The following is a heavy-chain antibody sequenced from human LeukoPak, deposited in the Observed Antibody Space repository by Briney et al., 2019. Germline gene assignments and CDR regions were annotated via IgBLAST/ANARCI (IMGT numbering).Heavy chain of an antibody. J-gene: IGHJ4*02. CDR3: AKDPHYYDSSGYYYH. CDR2: ISGSGGST. CDR1: GFTFSSYA. Sequence: PGGSLRLSCAASGFTFSSYAMSWVRQAPGKELEWVSAISGSGGSTYYADSVKGRFTISRDNSKNTLYLQMNSLRAGDTAVYYCAKDPHYYDSSGYYYHWGQGTLVTVSS. D-gene: IGHD3-22*01. V-gene: IGHV3-23*01.